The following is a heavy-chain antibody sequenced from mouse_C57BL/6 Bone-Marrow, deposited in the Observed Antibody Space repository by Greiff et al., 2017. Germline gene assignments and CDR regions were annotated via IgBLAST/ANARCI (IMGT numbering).Heavy chain of an antibody. CDR1: GYTFTSYW. Sequence: QVQLQQPGAELVKPGASVKMSCKASGYTFTSYWITWVKQRPGQGLEWIGDIYPGSGGTNYNEKFKSKATLTVDTSSSTAYMQPSSLTSEDSAVYYCARPYYSNYLYFDFWCTGTTVTVSS. D-gene: IGHD2-5*01. J-gene: IGHJ1*03. CDR3: ARPYYSNYLYFDF. V-gene: IGHV1-55*01. CDR2: IYPGSGGT.